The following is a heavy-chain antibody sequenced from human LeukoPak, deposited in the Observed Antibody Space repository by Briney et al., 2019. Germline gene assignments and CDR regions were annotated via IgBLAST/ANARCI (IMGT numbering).Heavy chain of an antibody. CDR1: GYSFIDYY. CDR3: ARIGISARGTNFHH. CDR2: INSNSADT. Sequence: GASVKVSCKTSGYSFIDYYIHWVRQAPGQGLEWMGWINSNSADTNYAQNFQGRVTMTRDTSISTAYMKLSRLRSDDTALYYCARIGISARGTNFHHWGQGTLVTVSS. D-gene: IGHD6-13*01. V-gene: IGHV1-2*02. J-gene: IGHJ1*01.